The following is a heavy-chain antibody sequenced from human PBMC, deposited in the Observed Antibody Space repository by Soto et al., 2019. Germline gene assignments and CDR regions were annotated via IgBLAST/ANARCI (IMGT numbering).Heavy chain of an antibody. J-gene: IGHJ6*04. CDR2: ISYDGSNK. V-gene: IGHV3-30-3*01. Sequence: QVQLVESGGGVVQPGRSLRLSCAASGFTFSSYAMHWVRQAPGKGLEWVAVISYDGSNKYYADSVKGRFTISRDNSKNTLYLERNSLRAEDTAVYYCARDGKVIRAIGFHYGMDVWGKGTTVTVSS. CDR3: ARDGKVIRAIGFHYGMDV. CDR1: GFTFSSYA. D-gene: IGHD2-21*01.